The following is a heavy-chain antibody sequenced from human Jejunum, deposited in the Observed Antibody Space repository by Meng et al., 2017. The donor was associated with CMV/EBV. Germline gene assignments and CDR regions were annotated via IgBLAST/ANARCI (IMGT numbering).Heavy chain of an antibody. Sequence: VNSGSFYWGWIRQPPGKGLEWIGYIEETGSSSYNPSLRSRVAISVDTSKNQFSLIVYSVTAADTAVYYCARVYGRKSLNFFYGMDVWGQGTTVTVSS. V-gene: IGHV4-61*01. CDR3: ARVYGRKSLNFFYGMDV. J-gene: IGHJ6*02. CDR1: VNSGSFY. CDR2: IEETGSS. D-gene: IGHD4-17*01.